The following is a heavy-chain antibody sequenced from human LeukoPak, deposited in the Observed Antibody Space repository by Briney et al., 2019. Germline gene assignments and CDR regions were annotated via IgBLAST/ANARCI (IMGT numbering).Heavy chain of an antibody. CDR2: ISSCSSYI. CDR3: ACSLFGELPSLGY. Sequence: GGSLRLSCAASGFTFSSYSMNWVRQAPGKGLEWVSSISSCSSYIYYADSVKGRFTISRDNAKNSLYLQMNSLRAEDTAVYYCACSLFGELPSLGYWGQGTLVTVSS. D-gene: IGHD3-10*02. V-gene: IGHV3-21*01. J-gene: IGHJ4*02. CDR1: GFTFSSYS.